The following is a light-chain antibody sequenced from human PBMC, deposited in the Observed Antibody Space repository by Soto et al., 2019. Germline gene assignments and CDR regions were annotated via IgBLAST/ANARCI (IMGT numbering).Light chain of an antibody. J-gene: IGKJ5*01. Sequence: DIQMTQSPSSLSASVGDRVTITCRARQSISTYLNWYQQKPGKAPKLLIYGASSLQSGVPSRFSGSGSGTDFNLTISSLQPEHFAIYYCQQSYSIPITFGQGTRLEIK. CDR1: QSISTY. CDR3: QQSYSIPIT. V-gene: IGKV1-39*01. CDR2: GAS.